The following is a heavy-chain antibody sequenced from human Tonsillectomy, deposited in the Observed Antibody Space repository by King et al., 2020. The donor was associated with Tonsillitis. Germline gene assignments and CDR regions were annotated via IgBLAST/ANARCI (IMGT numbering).Heavy chain of an antibody. D-gene: IGHD2-15*01. CDR3: VREGHCGGSRCNSGRGFDP. CDR2: INTNTGIP. V-gene: IGHV7-4-1*02. J-gene: IGHJ5*02. Sequence: QLVQSGPELKKPGASVKISCKASGYTFTNYAINWARQAPGHGLEWMGWINTNTGIPTYAQGFTGRFVFSLDTSVTTAFLQISGLRADDTAVYYCVREGHCGGSRCNSGRGFDPWGHGTLVTVSS. CDR1: GYTFTNYA.